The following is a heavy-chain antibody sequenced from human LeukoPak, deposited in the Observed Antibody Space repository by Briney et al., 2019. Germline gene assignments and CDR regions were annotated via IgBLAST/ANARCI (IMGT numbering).Heavy chain of an antibody. CDR1: GGTFSNYA. CDR3: ARAGGPSPYYDFWSGIQNDAFDI. CDR2: IIPIFGTA. Sequence: SVKVSCKASGGTFSNYAISWVRQAPGQGLEWMGGIIPIFGTANYAQKFQGRVTITADESTSTAYMELSSLRSEDTAVYYCARAGGPSPYYDFWSGIQNDAFDIWGQGTMVTVSS. V-gene: IGHV1-69*13. J-gene: IGHJ3*02. D-gene: IGHD3-3*01.